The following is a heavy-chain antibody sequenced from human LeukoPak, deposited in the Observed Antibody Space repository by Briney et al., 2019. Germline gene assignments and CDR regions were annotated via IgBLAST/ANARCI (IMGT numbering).Heavy chain of an antibody. J-gene: IGHJ6*02. CDR2: ISGYNGKT. CDR1: GYAFNTNA. CDR3: ARGRDILTSPYGLDV. D-gene: IGHD3-9*01. V-gene: IGHV1-18*01. Sequence: PGASVKVSCKASGYAFNTNAITWVRQAPGQGLEWMGWISGYNGKTNYAQKLQGRVTMTTDTSTSTAYMELRSLRSDDTAVYYCARGRDILTSPYGLDVWGQGTTVIVSS.